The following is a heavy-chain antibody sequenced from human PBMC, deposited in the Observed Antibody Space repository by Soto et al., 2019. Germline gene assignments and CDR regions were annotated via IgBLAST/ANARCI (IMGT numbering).Heavy chain of an antibody. D-gene: IGHD4-4*01. CDR2: IYPSDSRT. V-gene: IGHV5-51*01. J-gene: IGHJ4*02. CDR3: ARLATTRRPIDY. Sequence: PGESLKISCESSGYTFANYWIRWVRQVPGKGLEWVAIIYPSDSRTIYSPSFQGQVTISADKSISTAYLQWSSLKASDTAMYYCARLATTRRPIDYWGQGTLVTVSS. CDR1: GYTFANYW.